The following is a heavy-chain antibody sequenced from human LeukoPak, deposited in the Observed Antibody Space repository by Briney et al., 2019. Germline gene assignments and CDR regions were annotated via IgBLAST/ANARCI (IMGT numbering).Heavy chain of an antibody. D-gene: IGHD3-10*01. CDR2: SRNKENSYST. Sequence: GMSPRLSCAASGFSFSGYYMAWVRQTPGKGLEWVGLSRNKENSYSTEYGASVKGRVTISRDESKNSMHLQMMSLKSEDTAVYYCVREYYGGYDCWGQGTVVTVSS. CDR3: VREYYGGYDC. CDR1: GFSFSGYY. V-gene: IGHV3-72*01. J-gene: IGHJ4*02.